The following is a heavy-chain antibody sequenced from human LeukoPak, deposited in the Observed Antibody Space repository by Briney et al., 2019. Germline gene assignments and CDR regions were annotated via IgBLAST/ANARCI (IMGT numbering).Heavy chain of an antibody. D-gene: IGHD3-9*01. CDR3: AKWGDYDVLTGYYVSDY. CDR1: GFTFSSYA. V-gene: IGHV3-64*04. J-gene: IGHJ4*02. CDR2: ISSNGGST. Sequence: GGSLRLSCSASGFTFSSYAMHWVRQAPGKGLEYVSAISSNGGSTYYADSVKGRFTISRDNSKNTVFLQMNSLRAEDTAVYYCAKWGDYDVLTGYYVSDYWGQGTLVTVSS.